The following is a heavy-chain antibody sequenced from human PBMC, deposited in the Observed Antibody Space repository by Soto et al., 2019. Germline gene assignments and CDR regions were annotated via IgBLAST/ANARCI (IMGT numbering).Heavy chain of an antibody. J-gene: IGHJ5*02. Sequence: QVQLVQSGAEVKKPGASVKVSCKASGYTFSSYAISWVRQAPGQGLEWMGWISAYNGNTNYAQKLQGRVTMTXXXXTSTAYMEXXSLXXDDTAVYYCARDLGGGLFDPWGQGTLVTVSS. CDR1: GYTFSSYA. D-gene: IGHD3-16*01. CDR3: ARDLGGGLFDP. CDR2: ISAYNGNT. V-gene: IGHV1-18*01.